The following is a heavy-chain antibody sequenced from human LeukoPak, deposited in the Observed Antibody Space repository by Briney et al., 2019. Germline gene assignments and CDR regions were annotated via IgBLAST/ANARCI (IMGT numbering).Heavy chain of an antibody. Sequence: GGSLRLSCAASGFTFSSYSMNWVRQAPGKGLLWVSSISSDSSYIYYADSVKGRFAISRDNAKNSLYLQMHSLRDDDTAVYYCARDIYYDSSGYYGSVYWGQGTLVTVSS. CDR3: ARDIYYDSSGYYGSVY. CDR1: GFTFSSYS. D-gene: IGHD3-22*01. CDR2: ISSDSSYI. V-gene: IGHV3-21*01. J-gene: IGHJ4*02.